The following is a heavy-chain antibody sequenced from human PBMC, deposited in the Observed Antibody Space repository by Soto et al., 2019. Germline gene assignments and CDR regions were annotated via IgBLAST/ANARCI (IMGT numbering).Heavy chain of an antibody. V-gene: IGHV3-30-3*01. CDR2: ISYDGSNK. CDR1: GFTFSSSA. J-gene: IGHJ4*02. Sequence: QVQLVESGGGVVQPGRSLRLSCAASGFTFSSSAMHWVLQAPGKGLEWVAVISYDGSNKYYADSVKGRFTISRDNSKNTLYLQMNSLRAEDTAVYYCAVLALYFDYWGQVYLVTVSS. CDR3: AVLALYFDY.